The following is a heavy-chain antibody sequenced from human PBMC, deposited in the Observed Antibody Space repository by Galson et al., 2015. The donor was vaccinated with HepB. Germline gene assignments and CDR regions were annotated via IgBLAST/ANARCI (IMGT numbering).Heavy chain of an antibody. D-gene: IGHD7-27*01. V-gene: IGHV1-69*10. CDR1: GGTLTPYT. J-gene: IGHJ2*01. Sequence: SVKVSCKASGGTLTPYTTSWVRQAPGQGLEWVGRGVPMFGVAYYAQKLKGRATITADKSTSTAYMELNGMTFEDTAFYYCARDRAWGSEDWYVDLWGRGTLF. CDR3: ARDRAWGSEDWYVDL. CDR2: GVPMFGVA.